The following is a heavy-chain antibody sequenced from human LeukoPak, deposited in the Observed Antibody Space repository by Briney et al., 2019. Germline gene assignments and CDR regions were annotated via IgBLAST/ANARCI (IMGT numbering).Heavy chain of an antibody. CDR3: ARDRLRWPKIDY. V-gene: IGHV4-34*01. Sequence: NPSETLSLTCAVYGGSFSGYYWSWIRQPPGKGLEWIGSIYYSVTTYYNPSLKSRVTISVDTSKNQFSLKLNSVTAADTAVYYCARDRLRWPKIDYWGQGTLVTVSS. CDR1: GGSFSGYY. CDR2: IYYSVTT. D-gene: IGHD4-23*01. J-gene: IGHJ4*02.